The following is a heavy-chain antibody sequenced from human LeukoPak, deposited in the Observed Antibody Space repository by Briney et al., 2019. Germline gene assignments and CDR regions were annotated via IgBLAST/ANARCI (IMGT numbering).Heavy chain of an antibody. D-gene: IGHD3-10*01. CDR2: IKQDGGEK. J-gene: IGHJ3*01. CDR3: AREGSGRTAYNDGLDV. CDR1: EFTFSSYW. V-gene: IGHV3-7*01. Sequence: GGSLRLSCAASEFTFSSYWMSWVRQAPGKGLEWVANIKQDGGEKYYLDSVKGRFTVSRDNAKNSLYLQMNSLRAEDTAVYYCAREGSGRTAYNDGLDVWGQGTMVTVSS.